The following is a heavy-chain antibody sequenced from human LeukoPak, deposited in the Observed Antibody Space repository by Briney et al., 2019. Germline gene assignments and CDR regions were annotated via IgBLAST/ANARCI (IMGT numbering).Heavy chain of an antibody. CDR1: GGSFSAYY. Sequence: NPSETLSLTCAVYGGSFSAYYWSWIRQSPGKGLQWIAEVNHRGDTNYNPSVKGRVTISVDTSKNQSSLKVTSLTAADTAVYYCARGPTISETGYFDYWGQGTLVTVSS. V-gene: IGHV4-34*01. CDR3: ARGPTISETGYFDY. CDR2: VNHRGDT. D-gene: IGHD1-1*01. J-gene: IGHJ4*03.